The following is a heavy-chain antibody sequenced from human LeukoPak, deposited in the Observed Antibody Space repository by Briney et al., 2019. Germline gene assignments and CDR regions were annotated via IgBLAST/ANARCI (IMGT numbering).Heavy chain of an antibody. Sequence: SETLSLTCAVSGGSINNYFWSWIRQPPGKGLEWIGYISYSGSTNYNPSLKSRVTISVDTSKNQFSLKLNSVTIADTAVYYCARDNYGGVTKFDPWGQAALVTVSS. J-gene: IGHJ5*02. D-gene: IGHD3-16*01. CDR3: ARDNYGGVTKFDP. V-gene: IGHV4-59*01. CDR1: GGSINNYF. CDR2: ISYSGST.